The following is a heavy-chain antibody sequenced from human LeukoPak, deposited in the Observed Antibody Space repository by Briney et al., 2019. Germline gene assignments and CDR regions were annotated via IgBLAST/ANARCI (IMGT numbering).Heavy chain of an antibody. CDR1: GFTFSTYA. D-gene: IGHD6-13*01. CDR3: ARGRYSRYFDY. CDR2: MTGSGGST. Sequence: PGGSLRLSCAASGFTFSTYAMSWVRQAPGKGLEWVSAMTGSGGSTFYADSVKGRFTISRDNAKNSLYLQMNSLRAEDTAVYYCARGRYSRYFDYWGQGTLVTVSS. V-gene: IGHV3-23*01. J-gene: IGHJ4*02.